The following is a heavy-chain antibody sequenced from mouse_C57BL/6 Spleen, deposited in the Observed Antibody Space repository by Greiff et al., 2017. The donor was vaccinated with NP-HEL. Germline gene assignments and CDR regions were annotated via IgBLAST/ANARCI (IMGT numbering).Heavy chain of an antibody. CDR2: INPSNGGT. CDR1: GYTFTSYW. CDR3: ARDYGELRGYAMDY. J-gene: IGHJ4*01. D-gene: IGHD1-1*01. Sequence: VQLQQSGTELVKPGASVKLSCKASGYTFTSYWMHWVKQRPGQGLEWIGNINPSNGGTNYNEKFKSKATLTVDKSSSTAYMQLCSLTSEYSAVYYCARDYGELRGYAMDYWGQGASVTVSS. V-gene: IGHV1-53*01.